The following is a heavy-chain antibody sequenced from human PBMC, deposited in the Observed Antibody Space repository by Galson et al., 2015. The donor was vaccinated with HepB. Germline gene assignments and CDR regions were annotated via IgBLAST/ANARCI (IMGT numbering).Heavy chain of an antibody. CDR2: LSASGGNT. Sequence: QSGAEVKKPGASVTVSCTASGYTFTTNGISWARQTPRQGLEWLWWLSASGGNTKYAQKYQGRITLTRDTSTSTGYVELRSLRSDDPAVYYCARGRDYRFDYWVQGTLVTV. CDR3: ARGRDYRFDY. D-gene: IGHD4/OR15-4a*01. V-gene: IGHV1-18*04. J-gene: IGHJ4*02. CDR1: GYTFTTNG.